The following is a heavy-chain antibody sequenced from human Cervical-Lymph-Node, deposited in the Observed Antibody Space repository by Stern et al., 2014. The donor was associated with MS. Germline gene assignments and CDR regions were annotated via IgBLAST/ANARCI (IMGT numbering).Heavy chain of an antibody. CDR3: AHRTAGPFDY. Sequence: QVTLRESGPALVKPTQTLTLTCTFSGFSLSTSGLGVGWIRQPPGEALEWLAYSYWDDQKRYSPSLKSRLTITKDNSKNQVFLTLTNVDPVDTATYYCAHRTAGPFDYWGQGTLVTVSS. CDR2: SYWDDQK. V-gene: IGHV2-5*02. CDR1: GFSLSTSGLG. J-gene: IGHJ4*02.